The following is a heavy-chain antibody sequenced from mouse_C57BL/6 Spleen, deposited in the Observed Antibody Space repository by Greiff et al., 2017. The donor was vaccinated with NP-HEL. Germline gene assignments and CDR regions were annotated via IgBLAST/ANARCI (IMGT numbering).Heavy chain of an antibody. Sequence: LEESGPELVKPGASVKISCKASGYAFSSSWMNWVKQRPGKGLEWIGRIYPGDGDTNYNGKFKGKATLTEDKSYSTAYMQLSSLTSEDSAVYFGAREGTTVIATDAMEYWGKGTSVTVSS. CDR1: GYAFSSSW. CDR3: AREGTTVIATDAMEY. V-gene: IGHV1-82*01. CDR2: IYPGDGDT. J-gene: IGHJ4*01. D-gene: IGHD1-1*01.